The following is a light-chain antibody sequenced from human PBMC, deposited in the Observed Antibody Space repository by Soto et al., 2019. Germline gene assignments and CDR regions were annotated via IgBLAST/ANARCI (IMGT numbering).Light chain of an antibody. V-gene: IGKV3-15*01. CDR3: QQYFEWPPMT. Sequence: EVVMTQSPATLSASPGERATLSCWASEPVATNLAWYQQKPGQAPRLLISGASTRAAGISDRFRGSGSGTELTLTISSLRSEDSGIYYCQQYFEWPPMTFGQGTKVEI. CDR2: GAS. J-gene: IGKJ1*01. CDR1: EPVATN.